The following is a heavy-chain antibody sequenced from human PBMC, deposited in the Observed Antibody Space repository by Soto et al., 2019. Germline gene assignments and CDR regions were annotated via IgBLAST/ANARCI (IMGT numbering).Heavy chain of an antibody. J-gene: IGHJ5*02. D-gene: IGHD1-1*01. CDR1: GGSISSSSYY. CDR3: ARHSVELAWFDP. CDR2: SYYSGTT. V-gene: IGHV4-39*01. Sequence: PSETLSLTCTVSGGSISSSSYYWGWIRQPPGKGLEWIGSSYYSGTTYYNPSLKSRVTISVDTSKSQFSLKVSSVTAADTAVYYCARHSVELAWFDPWGQGTLVT.